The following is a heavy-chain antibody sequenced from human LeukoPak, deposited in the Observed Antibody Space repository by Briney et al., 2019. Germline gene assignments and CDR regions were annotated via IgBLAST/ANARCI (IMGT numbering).Heavy chain of an antibody. CDR1: GVSISAYY. V-gene: IGHV4-4*07. CDR3: ARHLPVYSSSWFSTEGPFDY. Sequence: PSETLSLTCSVSGVSISAYYWSWIRQPAGKGLEWIGRIYPGESIYASENTNYNPSLKSRVTISVDTSKNQFSLKLSSVTAADTAVYYCARHLPVYSSSWFSTEGPFDYWGQGTLVTVSS. J-gene: IGHJ4*02. D-gene: IGHD6-13*01. CDR2: IYPGESIYASENT.